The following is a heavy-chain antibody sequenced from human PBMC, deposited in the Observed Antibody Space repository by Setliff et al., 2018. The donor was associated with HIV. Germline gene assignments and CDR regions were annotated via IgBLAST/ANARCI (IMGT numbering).Heavy chain of an antibody. CDR3: ARGGANPSWFDS. CDR2: INTDGSSA. J-gene: IGHJ5*01. Sequence: GGSLRLSCAASGFTFSNSWMHWVRQAPGKGLVWVSRINTDGSSATYADSVKGRFTNSRDSAKNTLYLQMDSLRAEDTAVYYCARGGANPSWFDSWGQGTLVTVSS. V-gene: IGHV3-74*03. CDR1: GFTFSNSW. D-gene: IGHD3-16*01.